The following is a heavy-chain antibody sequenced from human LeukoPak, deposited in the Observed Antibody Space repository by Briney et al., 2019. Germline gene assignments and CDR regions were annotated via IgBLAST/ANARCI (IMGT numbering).Heavy chain of an antibody. Sequence: PSETLSLTCAVYGGSFSGYYWSWIRQPPGKGLEWVGEINQSGSTNYNPSLKSRVTISVDTSKKQLSLKLSPVTAADTAVYYCAAGCSSTSCYWYYYTDVWGKGTTVTVSS. CDR3: AAGCSSTSCYWYYYTDV. D-gene: IGHD2-2*01. J-gene: IGHJ6*03. CDR2: INQSGST. CDR1: GGSFSGYY. V-gene: IGHV4-34*01.